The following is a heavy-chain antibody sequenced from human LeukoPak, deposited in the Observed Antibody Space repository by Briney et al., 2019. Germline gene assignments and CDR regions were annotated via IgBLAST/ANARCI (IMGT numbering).Heavy chain of an antibody. CDR2: IIASGDSA. J-gene: IGHJ4*02. D-gene: IGHD3-3*01. CDR3: ATHILFWSGLFDS. V-gene: IGHV3-23*01. Sequence: GGSLRLSCEASGFSFSTVPMSWVRQIPGKGLECVSYIIASGDSAYYADSVRGRFTISRDNSKNTLYLQMDDLRAEDSAVYYCATHILFWSGLFDSWGQGALVSVSS. CDR1: GFSFSTVP.